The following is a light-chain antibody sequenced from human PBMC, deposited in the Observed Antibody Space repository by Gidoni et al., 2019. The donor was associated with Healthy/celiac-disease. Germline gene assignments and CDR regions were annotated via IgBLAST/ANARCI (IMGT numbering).Light chain of an antibody. CDR3: QQYYSTPPWT. J-gene: IGKJ2*02. CDR2: CAS. CDR1: QSVLYSSNNKNY. Sequence: DIVMTQSPDSLAVSLGERATINCKSSQSVLYSSNNKNYLAWYQQKPGQPPKLLIYCASTRESGVPDRFSGSGSGTDFTLTISSLQAEDVSVYYCQQYYSTPPWTFGQGTQLEIK. V-gene: IGKV4-1*01.